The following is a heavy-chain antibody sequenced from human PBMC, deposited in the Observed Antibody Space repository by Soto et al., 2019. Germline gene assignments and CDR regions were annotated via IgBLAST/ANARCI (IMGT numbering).Heavy chain of an antibody. J-gene: IGHJ4*02. CDR3: ETTVTTTLLIDY. V-gene: IGHV1-46*01. D-gene: IGHD4-17*01. Sequence: ASVKGSCKAAGYIFTSYDIHWVRLAPGQGLEWMGVINPGDGSTIYAEKFQGRVTMTRDTSASTVYMELSSLRSEDTAVYYCETTVTTTLLIDYWGQGTLVSVSS. CDR1: GYIFTSYD. CDR2: INPGDGST.